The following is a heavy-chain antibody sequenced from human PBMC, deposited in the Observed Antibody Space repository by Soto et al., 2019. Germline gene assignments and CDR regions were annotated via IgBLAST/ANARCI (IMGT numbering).Heavy chain of an antibody. CDR2: MNPNSGNT. J-gene: IGHJ5*02. CDR1: GYTFTSYD. CDR3: ARRGIAVSWFDP. V-gene: IGHV1-8*01. Sequence: ASVKVSCKASGYTFTSYDINWVRQATGQGLEWMGWMNPNSGNTGYAQKFQGRVTMTRNTSISTAYMELSSLRSEDTAVYYCARRGIAVSWFDPWGQGTLVTVSS. D-gene: IGHD6-19*01.